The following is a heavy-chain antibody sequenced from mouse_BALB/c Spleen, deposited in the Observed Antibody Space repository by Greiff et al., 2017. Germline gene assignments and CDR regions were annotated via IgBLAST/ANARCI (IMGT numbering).Heavy chain of an antibody. J-gene: IGHJ4*01. CDR3: ARTDDEVYYAMDY. CDR1: GFNIKDTY. V-gene: IGHV14-3*02. Sequence: EVQLQESGAELVKPGASVKLSCTASGFNIKDTYMHWVKQRPEQGLEWIGRIDPANGNTKYDPKFQGKATITADTSSNTAYLQLSSLTSEDTAVYYCARTDDEVYYAMDYWGQGTSVTVSS. CDR2: IDPANGNT. D-gene: IGHD2-12*01.